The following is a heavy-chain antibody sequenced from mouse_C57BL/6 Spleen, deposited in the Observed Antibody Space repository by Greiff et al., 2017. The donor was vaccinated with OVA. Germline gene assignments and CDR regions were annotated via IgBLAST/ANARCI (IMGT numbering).Heavy chain of an antibody. CDR1: GYAFRSYW. CDR2: IYPGDGDT. CDR3: ARLDYGSPFDY. Sequence: QVQLQQSGAELVKPGASVKISCKASGYAFRSYWMNWVKQRPGKGLEWIGQIYPGDGDTNYNGKFKGKATLTADKSSSTAYMQLSSLTSEDSAVYFCARLDYGSPFDYWGQGTTRTVSS. D-gene: IGHD2-4*01. J-gene: IGHJ2*01. V-gene: IGHV1-80*01.